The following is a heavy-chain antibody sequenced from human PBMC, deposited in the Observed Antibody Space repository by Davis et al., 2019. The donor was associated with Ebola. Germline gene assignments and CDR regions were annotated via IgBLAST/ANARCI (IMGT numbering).Heavy chain of an antibody. Sequence: SETLSLTCDVHGGSFSGYYWIWIRQPPGKGLEWVGEMNHSGSTTYNPSLKSRVTISVDTSRNQIFLKLSSVTAADTAVYYCARGGIVGDALDYWGQGTLVTVSS. D-gene: IGHD1-26*01. CDR1: GGSFSGYY. CDR2: MNHSGST. J-gene: IGHJ4*02. CDR3: ARGGIVGDALDY. V-gene: IGHV4-34*01.